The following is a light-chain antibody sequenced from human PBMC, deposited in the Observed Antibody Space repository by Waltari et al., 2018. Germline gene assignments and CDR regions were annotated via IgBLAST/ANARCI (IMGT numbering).Light chain of an antibody. CDR3: SSYTSSSTLYV. Sequence: QSALTQPASVSGSPGQSIIISCTGTSSDVGVYNYVSWYQQHPGKAPKLMIYDVSKRAPGVSTRFAGSKAGTTASLTIFGLQAEDEADYYCSSYTSSSTLYVFGTGTKVTVL. CDR1: SSDVGVYNY. V-gene: IGLV2-14*01. J-gene: IGLJ1*01. CDR2: DVS.